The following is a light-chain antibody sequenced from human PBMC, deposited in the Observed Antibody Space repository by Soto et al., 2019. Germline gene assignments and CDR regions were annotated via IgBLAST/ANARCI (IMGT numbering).Light chain of an antibody. CDR3: QKYKAILA. CDR2: NAS. J-gene: IGKJ1*01. Sequence: DIQMTQSPSTLSASVGDRVTITCRASQSISSWWAWYQQKPGKAPKLLIYNASSLESGVPSRFSGSGSGTEFTLSISSLQPDEFATSYYQKYKAILAFGQGTKVEFE. V-gene: IGKV1-5*03. CDR1: QSISSW.